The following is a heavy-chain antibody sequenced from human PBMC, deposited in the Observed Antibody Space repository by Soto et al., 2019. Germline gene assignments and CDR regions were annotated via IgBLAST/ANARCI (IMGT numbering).Heavy chain of an antibody. CDR3: AHSPYDSSGYYYFDY. J-gene: IGHJ4*02. CDR2: IYYSGST. D-gene: IGHD3-22*01. Sequence: QVQLQESGPGLVKPSQTLSLTCTVSGGSISSGGYYWSWIRQHPGKGLEWIGYIYYSGSTYYNPSLKSRVTISVDTSKNQFSLKLSSVTAADTAVYYCAHSPYDSSGYYYFDYWGQGTLVTVSS. V-gene: IGHV4-31*03. CDR1: GGSISSGGYY.